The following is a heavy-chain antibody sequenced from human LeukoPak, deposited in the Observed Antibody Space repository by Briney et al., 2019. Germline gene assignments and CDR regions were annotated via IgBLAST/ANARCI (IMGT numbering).Heavy chain of an antibody. Sequence: ASVKVSCKASGYTFTDFYINWLRQAPGQGLEWMGWINPNSGGTNYAQRFQGRVTMTRDTSISTAYMELSRLRSDDTAVYYCAPRPISGSYYPVYYFDYWGQGTLVTVSS. J-gene: IGHJ4*02. V-gene: IGHV1-2*02. CDR1: GYTFTDFY. CDR3: APRPISGSYYPVYYFDY. D-gene: IGHD1-26*01. CDR2: INPNSGGT.